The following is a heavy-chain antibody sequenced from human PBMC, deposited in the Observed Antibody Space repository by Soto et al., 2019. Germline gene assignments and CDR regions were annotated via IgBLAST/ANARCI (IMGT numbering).Heavy chain of an antibody. J-gene: IGHJ5*02. V-gene: IGHV1-46*03. Sequence: QVQLVQSGAEVKKPGASVKVSCKASGYTFTSYHMHWVRQAPGQGLEWMGIINPSGGSTSYAQKFQGRVTMTRDTSTSTVYMELSSLRSEDTAVYYCARDGGVRYFDWLPDRYNWFDPWGQGTLVTVSS. CDR3: ARDGGVRYFDWLPDRYNWFDP. CDR2: INPSGGST. D-gene: IGHD3-9*01. CDR1: GYTFTSYH.